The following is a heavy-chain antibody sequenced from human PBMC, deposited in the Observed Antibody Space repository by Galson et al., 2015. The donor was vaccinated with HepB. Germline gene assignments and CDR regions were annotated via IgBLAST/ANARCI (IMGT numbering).Heavy chain of an antibody. CDR2: FDPEDGET. V-gene: IGHV1-24*01. J-gene: IGHJ6*02. CDR1: GYTLTELS. Sequence: SVKVSCKVSGYTLTELSMHWVRQAPGKGLEWMGGFDPEDGETIYAQKFQGRVTMTEDTSTDTAYMELSSLRSEDTAVYYCARNHDFWSGYYPYYYYGMDVWGQGTTVTVSS. CDR3: ARNHDFWSGYYPYYYYGMDV. D-gene: IGHD3-3*01.